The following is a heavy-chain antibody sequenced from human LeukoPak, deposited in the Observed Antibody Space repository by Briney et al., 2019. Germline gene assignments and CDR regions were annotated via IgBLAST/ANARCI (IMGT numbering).Heavy chain of an antibody. CDR3: ARNGYYYDSSGPNALDP. CDR2: IYYSGST. J-gene: IGHJ5*02. D-gene: IGHD3-22*01. CDR1: GGSISSYY. Sequence: NTSETLSLTCTVSGGSISSYYWSWIRQPPGKGLEWIGYIYYSGSTNYNPSLKSRVTISVDTSKNQFSLKLSSVTAADTAVYYCARNGYYYDSSGPNALDPWGQGTLVTVSS. V-gene: IGHV4-59*01.